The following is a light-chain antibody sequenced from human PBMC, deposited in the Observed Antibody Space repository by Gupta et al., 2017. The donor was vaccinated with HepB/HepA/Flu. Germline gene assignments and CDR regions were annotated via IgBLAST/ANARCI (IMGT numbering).Light chain of an antibody. J-gene: IGKJ1*01. CDR3: QKYNSAPWT. CDR2: AAS. V-gene: IGKV1-27*01. CDR1: QGIGNY. Sequence: DIQVTQSPSSLSAFVADRVTITCRASQGIGNYLAWYQQKPGKVPKLLIYAASTLQSGVPSRFSGSGSGTDFTLTISSLQPEDFATYFCQKYNSAPWTFGQGTKVEIK.